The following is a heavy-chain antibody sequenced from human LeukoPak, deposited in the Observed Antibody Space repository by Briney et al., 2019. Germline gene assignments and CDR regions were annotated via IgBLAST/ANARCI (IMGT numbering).Heavy chain of an antibody. J-gene: IGHJ4*02. CDR3: ASCSGSYYLVY. CDR1: GFTFSSYA. CDR2: ISGSGGST. Sequence: GGSLRLSCAASGFTFSSYAMSWVRQAPGKGLEWVSAISGSGGSTYYADSVKGRFTISRDNSKNTLYLEMNSLRAEDTAVYYCASCSGSYYLVYWGQGTLVTVSS. V-gene: IGHV3-23*01. D-gene: IGHD3-10*02.